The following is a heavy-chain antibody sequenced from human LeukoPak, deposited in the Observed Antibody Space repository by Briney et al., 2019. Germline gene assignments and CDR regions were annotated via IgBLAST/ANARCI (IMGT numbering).Heavy chain of an antibody. V-gene: IGHV4-59*01. Sequence: SETLSLTCTVSGGSISSYYWSWIRQPPGKGLEWIGYIYYSGSTNYNPSLKSRVTISVDTSKNQFSLKLSSVTAADTAVYYCARYHLGDSSYFDYWGQGTLVTVSS. D-gene: IGHD4-17*01. CDR2: IYYSGST. CDR3: ARYHLGDSSYFDY. J-gene: IGHJ4*02. CDR1: GGSISSYY.